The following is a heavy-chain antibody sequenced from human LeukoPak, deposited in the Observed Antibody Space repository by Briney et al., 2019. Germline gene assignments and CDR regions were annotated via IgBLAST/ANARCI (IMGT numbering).Heavy chain of an antibody. CDR3: ARTSYYYDTSGYKWYFVL. Sequence: SETLSLTCTVSGGSISAYYWSWIRQPPGKGLEWIGYIYYSGTTKYNPSLKSRVTLSVDTSKNQFSLNLSSVTAAYTAVYYCARTSYYYDTSGYKWYFVLWGRGTLVTVSS. CDR2: IYYSGTT. D-gene: IGHD3-22*01. J-gene: IGHJ2*01. V-gene: IGHV4-59*08. CDR1: GGSISAYY.